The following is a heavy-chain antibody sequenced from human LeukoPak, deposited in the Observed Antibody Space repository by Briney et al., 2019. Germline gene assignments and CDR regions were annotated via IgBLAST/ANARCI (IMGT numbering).Heavy chain of an antibody. J-gene: IGHJ4*02. CDR1: GFTFSNYG. CDR3: ARGARVPALFDY. Sequence: GGSLRLSCAASGFTFSNYGMHWVRQAPGKGLEWVAVIWYDGNNKDYADSVKGRFTISRDNAKNSLSLQMNSLSAEDTAVYYCARGARVPALFDYWGQGTLVTVSS. V-gene: IGHV3-33*01. D-gene: IGHD4/OR15-4a*01. CDR2: IWYDGNNK.